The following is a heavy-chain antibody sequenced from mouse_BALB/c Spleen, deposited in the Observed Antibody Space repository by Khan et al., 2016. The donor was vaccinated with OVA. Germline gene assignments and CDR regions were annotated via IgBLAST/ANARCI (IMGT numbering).Heavy chain of an antibody. CDR2: IWSDGST. CDR1: GFSLTNYG. Sequence: VQLQESGPGLVAPSQSLSITCTISGFSLTNYGVHWVRQPPGKGLEWLVVIWSDGSTTYNSALKSRLTINKDNSKSQVFLKMNSLHTDDTAMYFCARQPYYHYNVMDYWGQGTSVTVSS. V-gene: IGHV2-6-1*01. CDR3: ARQPYYHYNVMDY. D-gene: IGHD2-10*01. J-gene: IGHJ4*01.